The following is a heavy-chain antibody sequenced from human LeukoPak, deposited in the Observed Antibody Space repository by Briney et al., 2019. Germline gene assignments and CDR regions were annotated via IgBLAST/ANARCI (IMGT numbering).Heavy chain of an antibody. CDR1: GFTFSSYA. D-gene: IGHD6-13*01. J-gene: IGHJ4*02. Sequence: GGSLRLSCAASGFTFSSYAMSWVRQAPGKGLEWGSAISGGGSSTYYADSVKGRFTISRDNSKNTLYLQMNSLRAEDTAIYYCAKGIAAAGPYFDYWGQGTLVTVSS. V-gene: IGHV3-23*01. CDR2: ISGGGSST. CDR3: AKGIAAAGPYFDY.